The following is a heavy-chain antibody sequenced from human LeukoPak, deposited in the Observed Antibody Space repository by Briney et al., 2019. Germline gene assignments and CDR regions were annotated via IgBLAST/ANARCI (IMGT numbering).Heavy chain of an antibody. J-gene: IGHJ4*02. CDR1: GYTFTGYY. Sequence: ASVKVSCKASGYTFTGYYMHWVRQAPGQGLEWMGIINPSGGSTSCSQKFQGRVTMTRDTSTSTVYMELSSLRSEDTAVYYCARAGVVVVVAGSPYYFDYWGQGTLVTVSS. CDR2: INPSGGST. V-gene: IGHV1-46*01. CDR3: ARAGVVVVVAGSPYYFDY. D-gene: IGHD2-15*01.